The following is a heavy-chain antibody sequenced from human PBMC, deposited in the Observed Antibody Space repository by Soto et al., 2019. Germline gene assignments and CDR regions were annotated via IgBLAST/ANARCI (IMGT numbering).Heavy chain of an antibody. V-gene: IGHV1-69*02. CDR1: GGTFSSYT. CDR2: IIPILGIA. J-gene: IGHJ4*02. CDR3: AGTYSGSYSDVDY. D-gene: IGHD1-26*01. Sequence: QVQLVQSGAEVKKPGSSVKVSCKASGGTFSSYTISWVRQAPGQGLEWMGRIIPILGIANYAQKFQGRVTITADKSTSTAYMELSSLRSEDTAVYYCAGTYSGSYSDVDYWGQGTLVTVSS.